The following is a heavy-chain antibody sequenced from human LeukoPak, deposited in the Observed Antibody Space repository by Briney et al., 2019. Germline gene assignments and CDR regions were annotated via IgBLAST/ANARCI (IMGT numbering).Heavy chain of an antibody. D-gene: IGHD3-3*01. CDR1: GGSISSYY. V-gene: IGHV4-59*01. CDR3: ASDSYYDFWSGYYTLGAFDI. CDR2: IYYSGGT. Sequence: SETLSLTCTVSGGSISSYYWSWIRQPPGKGLEWIGYIYYSGGTNYNPSLKSRVTISVDTSKNQFSLKLSSVTAADTAVYYCASDSYYDFWSGYYTLGAFDIWGQGTMVTVSS. J-gene: IGHJ3*02.